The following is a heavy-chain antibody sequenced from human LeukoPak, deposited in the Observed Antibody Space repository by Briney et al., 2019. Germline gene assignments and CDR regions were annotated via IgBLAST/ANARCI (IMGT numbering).Heavy chain of an antibody. J-gene: IGHJ4*02. CDR1: GYTFTSYG. D-gene: IGHD3-16*02. Sequence: ASVKVSCKASGYTFTSYGISWVRQAPGQGLEWMGWISAYNGNTNYAQKLQGRVTMTTDTSTSTAYMQMRSLRFDDTAVYYCARDRANDYVGGTYRCFDHWGQGTLVTVSS. CDR2: ISAYNGNT. V-gene: IGHV1-18*01. CDR3: ARDRANDYVGGTYRCFDH.